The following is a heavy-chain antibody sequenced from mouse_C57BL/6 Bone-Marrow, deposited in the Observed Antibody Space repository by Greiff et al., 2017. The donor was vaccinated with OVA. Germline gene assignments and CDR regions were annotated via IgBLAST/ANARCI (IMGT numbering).Heavy chain of an antibody. J-gene: IGHJ4*01. D-gene: IGHD1-3*01. CDR1: GYSITSGYD. CDR2: ISYSGST. Sequence: DVKLVESGPGMVKPSQSLSLTCTVTGYSITSGYDWHWIRHFPGNKLEWMGYISYSGSTNYNPSLKSRISITHDTSKNHFFLKLNSVTTEDTATYYCARRTLTYYYAMDYWGQGTSVTVSS. CDR3: ARRTLTYYYAMDY. V-gene: IGHV3-1*01.